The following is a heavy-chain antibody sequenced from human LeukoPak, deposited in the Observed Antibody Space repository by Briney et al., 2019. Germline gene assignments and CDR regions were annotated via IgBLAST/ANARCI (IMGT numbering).Heavy chain of an antibody. Sequence: GGSRRLSCAASGFTVSSYAMSWVRQAPGKGLEWVSAISGSGGSTYYADSVKGRFTISRDNSKNTLYLQMNSLRAEDTAVYYCANNIAALGYWGQGTLVTVSS. V-gene: IGHV3-23*01. J-gene: IGHJ4*02. CDR1: GFTVSSYA. CDR2: ISGSGGST. CDR3: ANNIAALGY. D-gene: IGHD6-6*01.